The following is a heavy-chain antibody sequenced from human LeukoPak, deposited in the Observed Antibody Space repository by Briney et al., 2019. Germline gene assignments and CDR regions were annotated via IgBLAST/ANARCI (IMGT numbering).Heavy chain of an antibody. V-gene: IGHV7-4-1*02. CDR2: INTNTGNP. D-gene: IGHD2/OR15-2a*01. Sequence: GASVKVSCKASGYTFKSYAMNWVRQAPGQGLECLGWINTNTGNPTYAQGFTGRFVFSLDTSVSTAYLQISSLKAEDTGVYYCTRFGISSERFYYYYYMDVWGKGTTVTISS. CDR1: GYTFKSYA. CDR3: TRFGISSERFYYYYYMDV. J-gene: IGHJ6*03.